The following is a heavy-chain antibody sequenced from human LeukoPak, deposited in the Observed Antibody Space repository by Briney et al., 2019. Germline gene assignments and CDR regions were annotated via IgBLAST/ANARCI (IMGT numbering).Heavy chain of an antibody. CDR1: GYTFTGYY. J-gene: IGHJ4*02. D-gene: IGHD5-18*01. Sequence: GASVKVSCKASGYTFTGYYMHWVRQAPGQGLEWMGRINPNSGGTNYAQKFQGRVTMTRDTSISTAYMELSRLRSDDTAVYYCARTPRDTAMVKNNYFDYWGQGTLVTVSS. V-gene: IGHV1-2*06. CDR3: ARTPRDTAMVKNNYFDY. CDR2: INPNSGGT.